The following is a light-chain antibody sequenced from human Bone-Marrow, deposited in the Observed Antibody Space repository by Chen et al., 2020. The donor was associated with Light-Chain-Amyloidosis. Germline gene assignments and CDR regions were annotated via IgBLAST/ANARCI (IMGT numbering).Light chain of an antibody. CDR1: NIGSTS. CDR3: QVWDRSRDRPV. Sequence: SYVLTQPSSVSVAPGQTATIACGGNNIGSTSVNWYQQTPGQAPLLVVYDDSDRPSGNPERLSGSNSGNTATLTISRVEAGDEADYYCQVWDRSRDRPVFGGGTKLTVL. CDR2: DDS. J-gene: IGLJ3*02. V-gene: IGLV3-21*02.